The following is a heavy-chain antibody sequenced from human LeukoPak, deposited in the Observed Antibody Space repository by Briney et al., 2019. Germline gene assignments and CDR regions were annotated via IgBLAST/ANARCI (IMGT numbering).Heavy chain of an antibody. CDR3: ARIRGVARGGWFDP. J-gene: IGHJ5*02. CDR2: IYYSGST. Sequence: PSETLSLTCTVSGGSISSYYWSWLRQPPGKGLEWIGCIYYSGSTNYNPSLKSRVTISVDTSKNQFSLKLSSVTAADTAVYYCARIRGVARGGWFDPWGQGTLVTVSS. CDR1: GGSISSYY. D-gene: IGHD3-3*01. V-gene: IGHV4-59*01.